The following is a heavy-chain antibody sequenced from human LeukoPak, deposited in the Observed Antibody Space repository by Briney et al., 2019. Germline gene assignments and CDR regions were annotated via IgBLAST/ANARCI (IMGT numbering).Heavy chain of an antibody. CDR2: IIPILGIA. CDR1: GGTFSSYA. D-gene: IGHD2-15*01. CDR3: ARAQFYCSGGSCYSEFDY. V-gene: IGHV1-69*04. J-gene: IGHJ4*02. Sequence: SVKVSCKASGGTFSSYAISWVRQAPGQGLEWVGRIIPILGIASYAQKFQGRVTITADKSTSTAYMELSSLRSEDTAVYYCARAQFYCSGGSCYSEFDYWGQGTLVTVSS.